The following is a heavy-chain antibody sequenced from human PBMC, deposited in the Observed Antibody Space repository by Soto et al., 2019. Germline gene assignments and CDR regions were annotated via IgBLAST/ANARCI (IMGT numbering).Heavy chain of an antibody. CDR3: ARGIKYGAYSRWFDP. CDR1: GYTFTSYD. V-gene: IGHV1-8*01. D-gene: IGHD4-17*01. CDR2: MNPNSGNT. Sequence: QVQLVQSGAEVKKPGASVKVSCKASGYTFTSYDINWVRQATGQGLEYLGWMNPNSGNTAYAQKFQGSVTMTSDTSITTAYMDLSSLRSEGTAVYFCARGIKYGAYSRWFDPWGQGTLVTVSS. J-gene: IGHJ5*02.